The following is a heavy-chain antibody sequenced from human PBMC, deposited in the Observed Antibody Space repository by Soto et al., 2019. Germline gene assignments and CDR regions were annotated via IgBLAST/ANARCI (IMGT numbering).Heavy chain of an antibody. CDR2: INHNGST. Sequence: SETLSLTCAIYGGSFSNYYWNWIRQPPGKGLEWMGKINHNGSTNYSPSLKSRVTISVDTSKNQFSLKLSSVTAADTAVYYCARRFRSGYSGYAYAFWGQGTLVTVPQ. J-gene: IGHJ4*02. CDR3: ARRFRSGYSGYAYAF. CDR1: GGSFSNYY. V-gene: IGHV4-34*01. D-gene: IGHD5-12*01.